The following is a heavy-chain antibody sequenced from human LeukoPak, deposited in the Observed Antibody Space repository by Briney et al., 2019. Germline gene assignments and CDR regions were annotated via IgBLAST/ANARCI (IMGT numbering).Heavy chain of an antibody. V-gene: IGHV3-21*01. CDR3: ARVRGWYGEVDY. J-gene: IGHJ4*02. D-gene: IGHD6-19*01. CDR2: ISSSSSYI. CDR1: GFTVSSYS. Sequence: GGSLRLSCAASGFTVSSYSMNWVRQAPGKGLEWVSSISSSSSYIYYADSVKGRFTISRDNAKNSLYLQMNSLRAEDTAVYYCARVRGWYGEVDYWGQGTLVTVSS.